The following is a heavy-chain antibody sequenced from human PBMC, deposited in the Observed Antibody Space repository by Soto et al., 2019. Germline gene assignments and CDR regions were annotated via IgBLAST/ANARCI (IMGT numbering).Heavy chain of an antibody. CDR2: INPNSGGT. V-gene: IGHV1-2*04. CDR3: ARGRYCSSTSCYTTPNYDMDV. D-gene: IGHD2-2*02. CDR1: GYTFTGYY. Sequence: ASVKVSCKASGYTFTGYYMHWVRQAPGQGLEWMGWINPNSGGTNYAQKFQGWVTMTRDTSISTAYMELSRLRSDDTAVYYCARGRYCSSTSCYTTPNYDMDVWGQGTTVTVSS. J-gene: IGHJ6*02.